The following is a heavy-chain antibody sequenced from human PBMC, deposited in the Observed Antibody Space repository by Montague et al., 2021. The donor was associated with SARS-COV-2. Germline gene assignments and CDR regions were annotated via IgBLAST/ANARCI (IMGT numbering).Heavy chain of an antibody. V-gene: IGHV4-59*08. CDR1: GGSISSYY. D-gene: IGHD3-3*01. J-gene: IGHJ4*02. CDR3: ATLPSSITIFGVVQGYYFDD. CDR2: ISYSGST. Sequence: SETLSLTCTVSGGSISSYYWSWIRQPPGRGLQWIGYISYSGSTNYNPSFKSRVTISVDTSKNQFSLKLSSVTAADTAVYYCATLPSSITIFGVVQGYYFDDWGQGTLVTVSS.